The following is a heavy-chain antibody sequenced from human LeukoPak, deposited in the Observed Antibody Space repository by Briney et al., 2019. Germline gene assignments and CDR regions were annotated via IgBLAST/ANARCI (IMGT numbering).Heavy chain of an antibody. CDR1: GGSFSGYF. D-gene: IGHD2-2*01. J-gene: IGHJ3*02. V-gene: IGHV4-34*01. CDR3: ARDALIVVVPAANAFDI. CDR2: INHSGST. Sequence: SETLSLTCAVYGGSFSGYFWSWIRQPPGKGLEWIGEINHSGSTNYNPSLKSRVTISLDTSKNQFSLKLSSVTAADTAVYFCARDALIVVVPAANAFDIWGQGTMVTVSS.